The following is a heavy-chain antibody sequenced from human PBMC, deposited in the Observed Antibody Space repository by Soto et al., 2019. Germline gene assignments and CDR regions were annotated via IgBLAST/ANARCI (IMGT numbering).Heavy chain of an antibody. CDR3: AGGSGYGSGRKEDYYYYGMDV. D-gene: IGHD3-10*01. Sequence: PSETLSLTCTVSGGSISSYYWSWIRQPPGKGLEWIGYIYYSGSTNYNPSLKSRVTISVDTSKNQFSLKLSSVTAADTAVYYCAGGSGYGSGRKEDYYYYGMDVWGQGTTVT. CDR1: GGSISSYY. CDR2: IYYSGST. V-gene: IGHV4-59*01. J-gene: IGHJ6*02.